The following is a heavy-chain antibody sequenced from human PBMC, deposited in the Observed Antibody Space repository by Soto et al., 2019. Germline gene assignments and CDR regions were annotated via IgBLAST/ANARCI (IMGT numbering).Heavy chain of an antibody. J-gene: IGHJ6*03. CDR2: IYPGDSDT. CDR1: GYSFTSYW. CDR3: ARVPVFWSGYYYMDV. D-gene: IGHD3-3*01. Sequence: LGESLKISCKGSGYSFTSYWIGWVRQMPGKGLEWMGIIYPGDSDTRYSLSFQGQVTISADKSISTAYLQWSSLKASDTAMYYCARVPVFWSGYYYMDVWGKGTTVTVSS. V-gene: IGHV5-51*01.